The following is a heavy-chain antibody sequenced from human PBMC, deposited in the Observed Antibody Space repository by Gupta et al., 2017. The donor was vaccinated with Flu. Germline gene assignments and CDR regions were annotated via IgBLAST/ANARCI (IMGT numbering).Heavy chain of an antibody. V-gene: IGHV1-18*01. D-gene: IGHD6-19*01. J-gene: IGHJ5*02. CDR2: ISAYNGNT. CDR3: ARRHSIGWYVNWFDP. Sequence: APGQGLEWMGWISAYNGNTNYAQKLQCRVTMTTETSTSTAYMELRSLRADDTAVYYCARRHSIGWYVNWFDPWGQGTLVTVSS.